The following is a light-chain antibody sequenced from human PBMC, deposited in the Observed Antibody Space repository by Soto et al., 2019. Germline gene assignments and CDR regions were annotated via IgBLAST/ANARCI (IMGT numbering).Light chain of an antibody. CDR2: DNN. J-gene: IGLJ1*01. CDR1: SSNIGNNY. Sequence: QAVVTQPPSVSAAPGQTVTISCSGSSSNIGNNYVSWYQQLPGTAPKLLIYDNNKRPSGIPDRFSGSKSGTSATLGITGLQTGDEADYYCGTWDSSLSAHVFGTGTKVTVL. V-gene: IGLV1-51*01. CDR3: GTWDSSLSAHV.